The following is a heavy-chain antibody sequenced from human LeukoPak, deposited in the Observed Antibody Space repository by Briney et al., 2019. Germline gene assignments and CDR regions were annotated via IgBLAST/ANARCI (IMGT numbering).Heavy chain of an antibody. D-gene: IGHD2-15*01. CDR3: ARAQYCSGGSCPVDY. Sequence: AASVKVSCKASGYTFTGYYMHWVRQAPGQGLEWMGIINPSGGSTSYAQKFQGRVTMTRDTSISTAYMELSRLRSDDTAVYYCARAQYCSGGSCPVDYWGQGTLVTVSS. V-gene: IGHV1-46*01. J-gene: IGHJ4*02. CDR2: INPSGGST. CDR1: GYTFTGYY.